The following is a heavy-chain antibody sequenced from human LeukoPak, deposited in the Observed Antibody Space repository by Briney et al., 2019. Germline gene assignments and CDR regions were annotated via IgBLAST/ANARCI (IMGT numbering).Heavy chain of an antibody. CDR3: ARDSRGSSWNYFDY. CDR2: TYYRSRWYK. J-gene: IGHJ4*02. V-gene: IGHV6-1*01. D-gene: IGHD6-13*01. CDR1: GDSVSSNSAA. Sequence: SQTLSLTCAISGDSVSSNSAAWNWIRQSPSRGLEWLGRTYYRSRWYKDYVVTLKSPITINPDTSKNQFSLQLNSVTGEDTAVCYCARDSRGSSWNYFDYWGQGTLVTVSS.